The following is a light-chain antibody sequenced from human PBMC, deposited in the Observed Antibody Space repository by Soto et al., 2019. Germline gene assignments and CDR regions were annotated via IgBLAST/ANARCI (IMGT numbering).Light chain of an antibody. CDR3: ATWDDGLFGPV. CDR1: RSNIGSNP. CDR2: RNN. J-gene: IGLJ3*02. Sequence: QPVLTQPPSASATPGQRVTISCSGTRSNIGSNPVQWYLQLPGTAPKLLIYRNNERPSGVPDRFSGSKSGTSASLAISGLQSEDEADYHCATWDDGLFGPVFGGGTKLTVL. V-gene: IGLV1-44*01.